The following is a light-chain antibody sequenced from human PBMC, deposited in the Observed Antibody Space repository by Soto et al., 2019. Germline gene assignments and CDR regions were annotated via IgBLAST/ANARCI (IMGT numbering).Light chain of an antibody. CDR3: QQRSDWPTT. V-gene: IGKV3-11*01. J-gene: IGKJ5*01. CDR2: SAS. CDR1: QSVSTT. Sequence: EMVMTQSPATLSLSPGERATLSCRASQSVSTTLAWYQQKPGRAPRLLIYSASTRATGIPARFSGSGSGTDFTLSISSLEPEDFAVYYCQQRSDWPTTFGQGTRLEIK.